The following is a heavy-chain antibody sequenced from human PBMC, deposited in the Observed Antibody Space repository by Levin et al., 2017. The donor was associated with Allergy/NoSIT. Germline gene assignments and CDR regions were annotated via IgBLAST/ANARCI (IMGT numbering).Heavy chain of an antibody. V-gene: IGHV3-21*01. CDR1: GFTFSSYS. Sequence: GGSLRLSCAASGFTFSSYSMNWVRQAPGKGLEWVSCISTSSYTHYADSVKGRFTSSKGNAKNSLYLQMNSLRAEDTAVYYCAREYISTNGTAFDIWGQGTMVTVSS. CDR2: ISTSSYT. J-gene: IGHJ3*02. D-gene: IGHD6-13*01. CDR3: AREYISTNGTAFDI.